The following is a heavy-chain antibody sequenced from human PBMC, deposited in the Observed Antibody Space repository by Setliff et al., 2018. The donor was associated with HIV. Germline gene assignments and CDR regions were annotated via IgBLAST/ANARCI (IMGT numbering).Heavy chain of an antibody. J-gene: IGHJ4*02. V-gene: IGHV3-33*08. D-gene: IGHD2-2*01. Sequence: GGSLRLSCAASGFAFNNYAMHWVRQAPGKGLEWVALIWYDGSNKYYADSVKGRFTISRDNSKNTLYLQMNSLRAEDTAVYYCARDLPPDYWGQGTLVTVSS. CDR2: IWYDGSNK. CDR1: GFAFNNYA. CDR3: ARDLPPDY.